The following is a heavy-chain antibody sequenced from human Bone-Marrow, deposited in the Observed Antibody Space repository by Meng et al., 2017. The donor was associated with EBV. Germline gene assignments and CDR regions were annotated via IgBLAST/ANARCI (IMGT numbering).Heavy chain of an antibody. CDR1: GGTFNSDA. CDR2: LIPMSGAP. V-gene: IGHV1-69*01. Sequence: QVQVVRSGAEVKNPGSSVKVSCWTSGGTFNSDAVSWVRQAPGQGLEWMGGLIPMSGAPHYAQKFQGRVTITADESTSTHYMDLSNLRSDDTAMYYCASESGRGFTPDYWGQGTLVTVSS. D-gene: IGHD3-10*01. J-gene: IGHJ4*02. CDR3: ASESGRGFTPDY.